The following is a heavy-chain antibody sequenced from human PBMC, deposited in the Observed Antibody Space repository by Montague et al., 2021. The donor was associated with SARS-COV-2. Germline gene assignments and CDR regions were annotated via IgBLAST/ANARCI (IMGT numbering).Heavy chain of an antibody. D-gene: IGHD3-3*01. J-gene: IGHJ4*02. V-gene: IGHV4-61*01. CDR2: IYYSGST. Sequence: SETLSLTCTVSGGSVNSGSYHWNWIRQPPGKGLEWIGYIYYSGSTSYNPSLKSRVTIPLDTSKNQFSLNLTSVTAADTALYFCARELEIHDFLSGYYIGDWGQGTLVTVSS. CDR3: ARELEIHDFLSGYYIGD. CDR1: GGSVNSGSYH.